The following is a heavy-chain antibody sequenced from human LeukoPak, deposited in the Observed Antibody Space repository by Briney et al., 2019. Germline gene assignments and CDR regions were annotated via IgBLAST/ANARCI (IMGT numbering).Heavy chain of an antibody. V-gene: IGHV1-8*03. CDR3: ARWRYCSSGSCVIGGQSGRDYWYFDL. Sequence: ASVKVSCKASVYTFTSHDINWLRQATVQGLEWMGWMNPNSGDTGYAQKFQGRVTITRDTSISTAYMELSSLRSEDTAVYYCARWRYCSSGSCVIGGQSGRDYWYFDLWGRGTLVTVSS. J-gene: IGHJ2*01. CDR2: MNPNSGDT. D-gene: IGHD2-15*01. CDR1: VYTFTSHD.